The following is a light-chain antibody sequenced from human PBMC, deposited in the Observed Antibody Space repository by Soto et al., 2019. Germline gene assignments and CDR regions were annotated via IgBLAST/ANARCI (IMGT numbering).Light chain of an antibody. CDR3: HQFESGTCT. CDR1: QAIRND. J-gene: IGKJ1*01. V-gene: IGKV1-6*01. CDR2: DVS. Sequence: IQMTQSPSSLSASVGDRVTITCRASQAIRNDLGWYQQKPGKAPKLLLYDVSSLESGIPSRFSGSGSATEFILTINGLQPDDFAAYFCHQFESGTCTFGQGTKVDIK.